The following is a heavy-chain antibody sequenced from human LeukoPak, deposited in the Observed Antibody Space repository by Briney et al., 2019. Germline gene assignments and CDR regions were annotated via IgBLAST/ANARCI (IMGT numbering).Heavy chain of an antibody. D-gene: IGHD2-21*01. CDR3: AKEVGGGDCFDY. Sequence: GGSLRLSCAASGFTFSSHGMNWVRQAPGKGLEWVAVISYDGGNKYYAYSVKRRFTISSDNSKNTLYQQMNSLSAEDTAVYYCAKEVGGGDCFDYWGQGTLVTVSS. J-gene: IGHJ4*02. CDR1: GFTFSSHG. V-gene: IGHV3-30*18. CDR2: ISYDGGNK.